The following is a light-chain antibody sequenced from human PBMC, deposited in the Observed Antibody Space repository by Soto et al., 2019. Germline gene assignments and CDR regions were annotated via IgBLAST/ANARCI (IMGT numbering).Light chain of an antibody. CDR3: QQYNSYPLT. J-gene: IGKJ4*01. V-gene: IGKV1-5*03. CDR1: QTISSW. Sequence: DIQMTQSPSTLSASVGDRVTITCRASQTISSWLAWYQQKPGQAPKLLIYKASSLESAVPSRFSGSGSGTEFTLTISGMQPDAFASYYCQQYNSYPLTFGGGTKVDIK. CDR2: KAS.